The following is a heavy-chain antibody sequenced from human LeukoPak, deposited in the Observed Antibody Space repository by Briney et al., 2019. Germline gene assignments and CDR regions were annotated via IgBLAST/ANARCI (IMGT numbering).Heavy chain of an antibody. CDR3: ARGRRSRLRYFDWLTSAFDI. Sequence: KPSETLSLTCAVYGGSFSGYYWSWIRQPPGKGLEWIGEINHSGSTNYNPSLKSRVTTSVDTSKNQFSLKLSSVTAADTAVYYCARGRRSRLRYFDWLTSAFDIWGQGTMVTVSS. CDR1: GGSFSGYY. D-gene: IGHD3-9*01. V-gene: IGHV4-34*01. J-gene: IGHJ3*02. CDR2: INHSGST.